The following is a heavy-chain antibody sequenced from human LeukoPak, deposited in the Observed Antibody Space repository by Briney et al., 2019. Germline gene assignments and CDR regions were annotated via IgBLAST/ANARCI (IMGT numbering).Heavy chain of an antibody. Sequence: SETLSLTCAVYGGSFSNYYWSWIRQPPGKGLEWIGRIYTSGSTNYNPSLKSRVTMSVDTSKNQFSLKLNSVTAADTAVYYCARDYDVLTAYPPTQLFDPWGQGTLVTVSS. V-gene: IGHV4-4*07. CDR2: IYTSGST. CDR1: GGSFSNYY. D-gene: IGHD3-9*01. CDR3: ARDYDVLTAYPPTQLFDP. J-gene: IGHJ5*02.